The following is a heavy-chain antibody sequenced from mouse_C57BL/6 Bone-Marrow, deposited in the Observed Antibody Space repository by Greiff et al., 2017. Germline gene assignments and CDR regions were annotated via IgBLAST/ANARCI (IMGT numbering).Heavy chain of an antibody. J-gene: IGHJ4*01. CDR1: GFNIKDYY. CDR3: ARVWAIGNYDYYAMDY. CDR2: IDPEDGET. V-gene: IGHV14-2*01. Sequence: VQLQQSGAELVKPGASVKLSCTASGFNIKDYYMHWVKQRTEQGLEWIGRIDPEDGETKYAPKFQGKATITAATSSNTAYLQLSSLTSEDTAVYYCARVWAIGNYDYYAMDYWGQGTSVTVSS. D-gene: IGHD2-1*01.